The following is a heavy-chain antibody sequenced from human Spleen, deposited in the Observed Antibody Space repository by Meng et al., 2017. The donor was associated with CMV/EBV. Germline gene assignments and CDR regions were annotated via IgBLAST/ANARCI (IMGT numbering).Heavy chain of an antibody. D-gene: IGHD6-6*01. CDR2: IYYSGST. CDR1: GGSISSGGYY. J-gene: IGHJ4*02. CDR3: ARAGIAARPLGFGY. Sequence: SETLSLTCTVSGGSISSGGYYWSWIRQHPGKGLEWIGYIYYSGSTYYNPSLKSRVTISVDTSKNQFSLKLSSVTAADTAVYYCARAGIAARPLGFGYWGQGTLVTVSS. V-gene: IGHV4-31*03.